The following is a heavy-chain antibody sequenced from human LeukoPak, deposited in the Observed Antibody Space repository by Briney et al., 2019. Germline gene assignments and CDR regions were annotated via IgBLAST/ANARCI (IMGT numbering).Heavy chain of an antibody. V-gene: IGHV3-48*03. CDR1: GFTFSTYE. CDR3: ARDNGKNSYYYYGMDV. J-gene: IGHJ6*04. Sequence: PGGSLRLSCAASGFTFSTYEMHRVRQAPGEGLEWVSYISSSSNTVYYVDSVKGRFTISRDNAKNSLYLQMNSLRAEDTAVYYCARDNGKNSYYYYGMDVWGKGTTVTVSS. CDR2: ISSSSNTV. D-gene: IGHD2-8*01.